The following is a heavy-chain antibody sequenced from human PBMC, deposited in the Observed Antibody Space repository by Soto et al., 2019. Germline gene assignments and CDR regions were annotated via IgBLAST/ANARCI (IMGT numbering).Heavy chain of an antibody. Sequence: PGGSLRLSCAASGFTFTSYAMSWVRQAPGKGLEWVSAISGSGGSTYYADSVKGRFTISRDNSKNTLYLQMNSLRAEDTAVYYCAKDHYSSSCPWFDSWGQGTLVTVSS. V-gene: IGHV3-23*01. D-gene: IGHD6-13*01. CDR3: AKDHYSSSCPWFDS. CDR1: GFTFTSYA. CDR2: ISGSGGST. J-gene: IGHJ5*01.